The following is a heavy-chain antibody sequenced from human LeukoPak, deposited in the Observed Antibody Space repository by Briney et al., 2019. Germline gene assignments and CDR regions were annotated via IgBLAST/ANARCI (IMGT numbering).Heavy chain of an antibody. V-gene: IGHV3-23*01. D-gene: IGHD3-16*02. CDR2: ISGSGGSK. Sequence: GASMRLCCAACGFTFSSCAMSWVREAPGKGLGWASTISGSGGSKYYADSVRGRSTISRDKSKNTLYLQMNSLSAEDTAVYYCAKERYDHVWGSYQDYWGQGTLVTVSS. J-gene: IGHJ4*02. CDR3: AKERYDHVWGSYQDY. CDR1: GFTFSSCA.